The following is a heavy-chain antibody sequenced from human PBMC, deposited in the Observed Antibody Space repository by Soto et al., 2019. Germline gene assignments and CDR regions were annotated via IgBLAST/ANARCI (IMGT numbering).Heavy chain of an antibody. CDR3: AAGYYYGDY. Sequence: QVQVVESGGGVVQPGRSLRLSCAASGFSFRNYGMHWVRQAPGKGLEWVAGISDDGRNKFYADSVKGRFTISRDNSKNTLYLQVSSLSDEDTAVYYCAAGYYYGDYWGQGTLVTVSS. D-gene: IGHD3-9*01. CDR2: ISDDGRNK. J-gene: IGHJ4*02. CDR1: GFSFRNYG. V-gene: IGHV3-30*03.